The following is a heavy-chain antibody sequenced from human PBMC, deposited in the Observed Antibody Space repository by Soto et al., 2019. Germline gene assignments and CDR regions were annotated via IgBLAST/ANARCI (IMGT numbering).Heavy chain of an antibody. V-gene: IGHV4-59*01. CDR3: ARDGSSYCYCNDRYHLYF. CDR1: GGFIRPCY. D-gene: IGHD3-16*02. CDR2: IYYSGST. Sequence: PETLSLTRTVSGGFIRPCYWRWFRQPPWKRLEWIGYIYYSGSTNYNPSLKSRVTISVDTSKNQFSLKLSSVSAADTAVYYCARDGSSYCYCNDRYHLYFRGQGSPVTVS. J-gene: IGHJ4*01.